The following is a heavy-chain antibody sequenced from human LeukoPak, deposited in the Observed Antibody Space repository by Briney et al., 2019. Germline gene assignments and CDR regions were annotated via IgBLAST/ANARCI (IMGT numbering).Heavy chain of an antibody. V-gene: IGHV4-59*01. D-gene: IGHD3-10*01. J-gene: IGHJ4*02. Sequence: SETLSLTCTVSGGSISSYYWSWIRQPPGKGLEWIGYIYYRGSTDYNPSLKSRATISVDTSKNQFSLKLSSVTAADTAVYYCARGGYGSGSYHSPFFDYWGQGTLITVSS. CDR3: ARGGYGSGSYHSPFFDY. CDR1: GGSISSYY. CDR2: IYYRGST.